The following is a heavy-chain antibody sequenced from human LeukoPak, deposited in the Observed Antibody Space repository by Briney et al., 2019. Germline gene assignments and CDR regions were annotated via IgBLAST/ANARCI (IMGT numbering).Heavy chain of an antibody. Sequence: PGGSLRLSCAASGFTFSSYGMEWVRQAPGKGLEWVAFIRNDGSNKYYGKSVKGRLTISGDNSKNTLYLQMNSLRAEDTAMYYCAKLGYCTSTSCQTHDSFDIWGQGTRVTVSS. V-gene: IGHV3-30*02. CDR1: GFTFSSYG. J-gene: IGHJ3*02. CDR2: IRNDGSNK. D-gene: IGHD2-2*01. CDR3: AKLGYCTSTSCQTHDSFDI.